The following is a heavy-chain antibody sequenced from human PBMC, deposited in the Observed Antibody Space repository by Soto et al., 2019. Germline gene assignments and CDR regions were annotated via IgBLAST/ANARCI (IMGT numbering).Heavy chain of an antibody. CDR2: IYYSGST. CDR3: ARVADCSGGRCYFSVDY. D-gene: IGHD2-15*01. CDR1: GGSISSGDYY. Sequence: SETLSLTCTVSGGSISSGDYYWSWIRQPPGKGLEWIGYIYYSGSTYYNPSLKNRVTISVDTSKNQFSLKLSSVTAADTAVYFCARVADCSGGRCYFSVDYWGQGTLVTVSS. V-gene: IGHV4-30-4*01. J-gene: IGHJ4*02.